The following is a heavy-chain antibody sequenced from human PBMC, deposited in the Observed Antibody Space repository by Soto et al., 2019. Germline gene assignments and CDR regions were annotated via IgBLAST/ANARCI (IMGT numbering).Heavy chain of an antibody. CDR3: AKVHGSGNYHNFPDY. D-gene: IGHD3-10*01. V-gene: IGHV3-23*01. Sequence: EVQLLESGGGLVQPGGSLRLSCAASGFTFSTYAITWVRQAPGKGLEWVSLISGSGGTTYYADSVKGRFTISRDNSKNTLYLQRNSLRAEDTAVYYCAKVHGSGNYHNFPDYWGQGTLVTVSS. CDR2: ISGSGGTT. CDR1: GFTFSTYA. J-gene: IGHJ4*02.